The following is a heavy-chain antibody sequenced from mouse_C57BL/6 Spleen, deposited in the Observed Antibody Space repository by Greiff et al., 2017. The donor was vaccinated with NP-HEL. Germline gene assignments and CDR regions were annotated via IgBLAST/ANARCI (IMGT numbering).Heavy chain of an antibody. CDR1: GYTFTSYW. V-gene: IGHV1-64*01. D-gene: IGHD1-1*01. J-gene: IGHJ1*03. CDR3: ARGYGSSYGYFDV. CDR2: IHPTSGST. Sequence: QVQLQQPGAELVKPGASVKLSCKASGYTFTSYWMHWVKQRPGQGLEWIGMIHPTSGSTNYNEKFKSKATLTVDKSSSTAYMQLSSLTSEDSAVYYCARGYGSSYGYFDVWGTGTTVTVSS.